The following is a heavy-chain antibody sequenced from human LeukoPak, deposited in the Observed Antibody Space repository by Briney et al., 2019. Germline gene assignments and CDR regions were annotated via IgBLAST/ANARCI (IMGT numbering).Heavy chain of an antibody. J-gene: IGHJ4*02. Sequence: GASVKVSCKASGYTFTSYHMHWVRQAPGQGLEWMGGIIPMFGTANYVQKFQGRVTITADESTSTAYMELSSLRSEDTAVFYCARSLERGGLPHYWGQGTLVTVSS. CDR1: GYTFTSYH. CDR3: ARSLERGGLPHY. D-gene: IGHD3-16*02. V-gene: IGHV1-69*13. CDR2: IIPMFGTA.